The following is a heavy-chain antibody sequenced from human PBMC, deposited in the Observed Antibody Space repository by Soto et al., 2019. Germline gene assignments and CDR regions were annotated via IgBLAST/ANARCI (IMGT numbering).Heavy chain of an antibody. CDR2: ISGNGGST. D-gene: IGHD1-26*01. CDR3: AKPRWSGSSQSPNYFDY. Sequence: SWVRQAPGKGLEWVSAISGNGGSTYYADSVKGRFTVSRDSSKNTLYLQMNSLRVEDTAIYYCAKPRWSGSSQSPNYFDYWGQGTLVTVSS. J-gene: IGHJ4*02. V-gene: IGHV3-23*01.